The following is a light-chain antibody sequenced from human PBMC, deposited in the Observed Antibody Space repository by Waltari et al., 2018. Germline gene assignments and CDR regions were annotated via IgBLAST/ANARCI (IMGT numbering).Light chain of an antibody. CDR1: QSVSSN. Sequence: EIVMTQSPATLSVSHGERATLSCRASQSVSSNLAWYQQKPGQAPRLLFYGASTRATGIPARFSGSGSGTEFTLTISSMQSEDFAVYYCQQYNNWPPYTFGQGTKLEIK. CDR3: QQYNNWPPYT. J-gene: IGKJ2*01. V-gene: IGKV3-15*01. CDR2: GAS.